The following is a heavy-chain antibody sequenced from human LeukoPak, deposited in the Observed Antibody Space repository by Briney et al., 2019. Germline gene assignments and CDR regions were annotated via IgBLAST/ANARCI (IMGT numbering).Heavy chain of an antibody. J-gene: IGHJ3*02. D-gene: IGHD2-21*01. CDR3: VREFADDAFDI. V-gene: IGHV4-4*02. CDR1: AASITNHNW. Sequence: PSETLSLACAVSAASITNHNWWSWVRQPPGKGLEWVGEIYHSGNTNYNPSLKSRVTISVDKSKSQLSLKLDSVTAADTAVYYCVREFADDAFDIWGQGTMVTVSS. CDR2: IYHSGNT.